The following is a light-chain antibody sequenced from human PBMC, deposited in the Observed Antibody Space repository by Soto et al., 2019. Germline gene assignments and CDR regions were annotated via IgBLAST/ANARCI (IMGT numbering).Light chain of an antibody. Sequence: QSVLTQPASVSGSPGQSITISCTGTGSNIGSYKYVSWYQQHPGKAPKLIIIEVGNRPSGVSDRFSGSKSGNTASLTISGLQPEDEADYYCSSYTSISSLGVFGAGTKLTVL. CDR1: GSNIGSYKY. CDR3: SSYTSISSLGV. J-gene: IGLJ1*01. V-gene: IGLV2-14*01. CDR2: EVG.